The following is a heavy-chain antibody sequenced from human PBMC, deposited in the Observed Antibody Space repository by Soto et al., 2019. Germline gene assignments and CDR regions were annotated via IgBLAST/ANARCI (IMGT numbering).Heavy chain of an antibody. V-gene: IGHV3-64*02. CDR2: ISRSGDRT. CDR3: ARARCSSGQCYYFDY. Sequence: EVQLVESGEGLVQPGGSLRLSCAASGFTFSSYNIHWIRQAPGKGLEFVSAISRSGDRTYYADSVKGRFTITRDNSKNTVWLQMGSLRAEDMAVYYCARARCSSGQCYYFDYWGRGALGSVSS. D-gene: IGHD2-15*01. J-gene: IGHJ4*02. CDR1: GFTFSSYN.